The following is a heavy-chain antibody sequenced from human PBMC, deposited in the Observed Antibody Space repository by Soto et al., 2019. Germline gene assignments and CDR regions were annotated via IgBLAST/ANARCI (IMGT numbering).Heavy chain of an antibody. Sequence: SETLCLTCSVAGASIGSYYYTWIRQTPGKGLERIGYIYLGSSINYNPSIKSRVLISVDTSKNQCSVRLSSVTAADTAVYYCARAYYGTKGYSLDPWGLGTLVTVSS. CDR2: IYLGSSI. CDR1: GASIGSYY. D-gene: IGHD3-10*01. J-gene: IGHJ5*02. CDR3: ARAYYGTKGYSLDP. V-gene: IGHV4-59*01.